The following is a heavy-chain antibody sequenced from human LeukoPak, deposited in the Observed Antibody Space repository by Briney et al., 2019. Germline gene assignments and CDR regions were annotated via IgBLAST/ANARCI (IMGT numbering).Heavy chain of an antibody. Sequence: SETLSLTCTVSGGSISSSSYYWGWIRQPPGKGLEWIGSIYYSGSTYYNPSLKSRVTISVDTSKNQFSLKLSSVTAADTAVYYCARDDGGNSGDYWGQGTLVTVSS. J-gene: IGHJ4*02. CDR2: IYYSGST. CDR1: GGSISSSSYY. CDR3: ARDDGGNSGDY. V-gene: IGHV4-39*02. D-gene: IGHD4-23*01.